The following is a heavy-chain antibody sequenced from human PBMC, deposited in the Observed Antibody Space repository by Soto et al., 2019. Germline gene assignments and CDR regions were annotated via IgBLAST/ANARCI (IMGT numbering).Heavy chain of an antibody. CDR3: TTDLMYYDILTGYTNWYFDL. CDR2: IKSKTDGGTT. D-gene: IGHD3-9*01. CDR1: GSTFTSYY. V-gene: IGHV3-15*01. J-gene: IGHJ2*01. Sequence: SCNATGSTFTSYYMHWVRQAPGKGLEWVGRIKSKTDGGTTDYAAPVKGRFTISRDDSKNTLYLQMNSLKTEDTAVYYCTTDLMYYDILTGYTNWYFDLWGRGTLVTVSS.